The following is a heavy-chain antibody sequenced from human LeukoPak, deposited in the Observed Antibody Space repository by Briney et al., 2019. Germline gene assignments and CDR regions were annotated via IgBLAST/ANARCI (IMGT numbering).Heavy chain of an antibody. J-gene: IGHJ4*02. Sequence: GGSLRLSCAASGFTLSSYGMHWVRQAPGKGLEWVAVKSYDGSNIYYADSVKGRFTTSRDNSMHTVYLQMNSLRPEDTAVYYCAKGSTSGFYYFDYWGQGTLVTVSS. D-gene: IGHD5-12*01. CDR1: GFTLSSYG. CDR3: AKGSTSGFYYFDY. V-gene: IGHV3-30*18. CDR2: KSYDGSNI.